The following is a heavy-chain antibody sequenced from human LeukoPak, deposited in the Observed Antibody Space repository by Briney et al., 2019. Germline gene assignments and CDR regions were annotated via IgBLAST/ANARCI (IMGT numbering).Heavy chain of an antibody. D-gene: IGHD3-10*01. V-gene: IGHV1-18*04. J-gene: IGHJ4*02. CDR2: ISAYNGNT. CDR1: GYTFTSYG. Sequence: ASVKVSCKASGYTFTSYGISWVRQAPGQGLEWMGWISAYNGNTNYAQKLQGRVTMTTDTSTSTAYMELRSLRSDDTAVYYCARVTPPSTMVRGPTPPDYWGQGTLVTVSS. CDR3: ARVTPPSTMVRGPTPPDY.